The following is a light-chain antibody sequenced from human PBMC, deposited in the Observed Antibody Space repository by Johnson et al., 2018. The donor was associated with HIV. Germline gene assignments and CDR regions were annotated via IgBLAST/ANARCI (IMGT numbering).Light chain of an antibody. CDR2: DSN. CDR3: GTWDNSLSAGV. V-gene: IGLV1-51*01. Sequence: QSVLTQPPSVSAAPGQKVTISCSGSTSKIGNNYVSWYQHLPGAAPKLLIYDSNKRPSGIPDRFSGSKSGTSATLGITGPQTEDEADYYCGTWDNSLSAGVFGSGTKVTVL. J-gene: IGLJ1*01. CDR1: TSKIGNNY.